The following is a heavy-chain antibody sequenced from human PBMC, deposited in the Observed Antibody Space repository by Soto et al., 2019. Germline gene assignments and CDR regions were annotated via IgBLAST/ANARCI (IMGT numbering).Heavy chain of an antibody. CDR2: ISYDGSNK. D-gene: IGHD2-8*01. V-gene: IGHV3-30*18. CDR3: AKDGSLMGPSLLDYYYYYYMDV. CDR1: GFTFSSYG. Sequence: QVQLVESGGGVVQPGRSLRLSCAASGFTFSSYGMHWVRQAPGKGLEWVAVISYDGSNKYYADSVKGRFTISRDNSKNTLYLQMNSLRAEDTAVYYCAKDGSLMGPSLLDYYYYYYMDVWGKGTTVTVSS. J-gene: IGHJ6*03.